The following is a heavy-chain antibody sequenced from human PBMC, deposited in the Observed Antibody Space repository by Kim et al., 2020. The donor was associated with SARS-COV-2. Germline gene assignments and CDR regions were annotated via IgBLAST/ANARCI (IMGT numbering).Heavy chain of an antibody. J-gene: IGHJ4*02. V-gene: IGHV4-39*07. CDR1: GGSISSSSYY. CDR3: AREIVATITFDY. Sequence: SETLSLTCTVSGGSISSSSYYWGWIRQPPGKGLEWIGSIYYSGSTYYNPSLKSRVTISVDTSKNQFSLKLSSVTAADTAVYYCAREIVATITFDYWGQGT. D-gene: IGHD5-12*01. CDR2: IYYSGST.